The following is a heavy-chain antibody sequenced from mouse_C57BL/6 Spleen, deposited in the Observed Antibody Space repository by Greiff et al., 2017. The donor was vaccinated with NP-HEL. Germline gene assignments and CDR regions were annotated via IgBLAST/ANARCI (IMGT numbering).Heavy chain of an antibody. V-gene: IGHV1-26*01. Sequence: VKQSHGKSLEWIGDINPNNGGTSYNQKFKGKATLTVDKSSSTAYMELRSLTSEDSAVYYCARKKWTAQATWFAYWGQGTLVTVSA. J-gene: IGHJ3*01. D-gene: IGHD3-2*02. CDR2: INPNNGGT. CDR3: ARKKWTAQATWFAY.